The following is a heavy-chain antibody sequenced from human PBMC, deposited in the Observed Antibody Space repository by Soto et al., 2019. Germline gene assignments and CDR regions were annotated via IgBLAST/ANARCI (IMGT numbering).Heavy chain of an antibody. CDR3: ARDGPAFDI. V-gene: IGHV1-69*13. J-gene: IGHJ3*02. CDR1: GVTFGSCS. Sequence: EASVKVSCKASGVTFGSCSISWVRQAPGQGLEWMGGIIPIFGTANYAQKFQGRVTITADESTSTAYMELSSLRSEDTAVYYCARDGPAFDIWGQGTIVTVSS. CDR2: IIPIFGTA.